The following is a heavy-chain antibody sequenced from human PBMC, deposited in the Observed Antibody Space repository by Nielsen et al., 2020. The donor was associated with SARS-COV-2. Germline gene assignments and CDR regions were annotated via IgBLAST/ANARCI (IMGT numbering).Heavy chain of an antibody. D-gene: IGHD4-17*01. CDR1: GFSFSNYG. J-gene: IGHJ5*01. Sequence: GESLKISCAASGFSFSNYGLHWVRQAPGKGLEWVAVITYDGLNEFYVKSVEGRFTISRDNSKNTLYLEMNSLRGEDTAVYYCAKDLDADYLSNWFDSWGQGALVTVSS. CDR3: AKDLDADYLSNWFDS. V-gene: IGHV3-30*18. CDR2: ITYDGLNE.